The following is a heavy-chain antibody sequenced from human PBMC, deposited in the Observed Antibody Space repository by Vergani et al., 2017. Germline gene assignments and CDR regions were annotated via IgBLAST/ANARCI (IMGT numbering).Heavy chain of an antibody. J-gene: IGHJ4*02. CDR1: GYTFTGYY. D-gene: IGHD3-10*01. CDR2: INPNSGGT. Sequence: QVQLVQSGAEVKKPGASVKVSCKASGYTFTGYYMHWVRQAPGQGLEWMGWINPNSGGTNYAQKFQGRVTMTRDTSISTAYMELSRLRSEDTAVYYCARGESMVRGVIISPCFDYWGQGTLVTVSS. CDR3: ARGESMVRGVIISPCFDY. V-gene: IGHV1-2*02.